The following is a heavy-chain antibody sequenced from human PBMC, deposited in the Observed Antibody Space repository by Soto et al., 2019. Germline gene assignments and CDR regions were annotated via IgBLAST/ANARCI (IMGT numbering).Heavy chain of an antibody. Sequence: GGSLRLSCAASGFTVSSNYMSWVRQAPGKGLEWVSVIYSGGSTYYAGSVKGRFTISRDNSKNKLYLQMNSLRAEDTAVDYCWRNFNGDSDAFDIWGQGTMVTVSS. CDR2: IYSGGST. D-gene: IGHD3-3*01. V-gene: IGHV3-66*02. CDR1: GFTVSSNY. CDR3: WRNFNGDSDAFDI. J-gene: IGHJ3*02.